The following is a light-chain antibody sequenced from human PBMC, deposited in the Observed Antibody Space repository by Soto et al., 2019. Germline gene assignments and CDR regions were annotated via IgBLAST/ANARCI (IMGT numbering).Light chain of an antibody. V-gene: IGKV3-11*01. Sequence: EIVLTQSPATLSLSPGERATLSCRASQSVSSYLAWYQHRPGQAPRHLIFDTSNRATDIPARFSGSGSGTDFTLTISGLEPEDFAVYYCQQRTNRPPITFGQGTRLEIK. J-gene: IGKJ5*01. CDR1: QSVSSY. CDR2: DTS. CDR3: QQRTNRPPIT.